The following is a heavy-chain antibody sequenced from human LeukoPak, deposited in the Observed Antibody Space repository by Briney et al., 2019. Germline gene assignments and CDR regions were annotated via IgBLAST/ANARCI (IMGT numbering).Heavy chain of an antibody. CDR2: VTPYNGDT. D-gene: IGHD1-26*01. Sequence: ASVKVSCESSGYTFSSYSISWVRQAPGQGLEWMGWVTPYNGDTNYAQKLHGRVTMTTDTSTNTAYMELRSLTSDDTAVYYCARPSGSYFSSFDYWGQGTLVTVSS. J-gene: IGHJ4*02. V-gene: IGHV1-18*01. CDR1: GYTFSSYS. CDR3: ARPSGSYFSSFDY.